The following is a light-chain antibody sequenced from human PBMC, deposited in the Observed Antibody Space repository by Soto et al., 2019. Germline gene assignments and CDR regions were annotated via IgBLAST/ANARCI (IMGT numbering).Light chain of an antibody. Sequence: ETVMTQSPGTLSVSPGQRATLSCRASQSIRINLAWYQQTPGQTPRHLIYGASTRATGIPARSSGSGSGTEFTLTISSLQSVDFAVYYCQQYNSWPLTFGGGTKVEIK. J-gene: IGKJ4*01. CDR3: QQYNSWPLT. CDR2: GAS. CDR1: QSIRIN. V-gene: IGKV3-15*01.